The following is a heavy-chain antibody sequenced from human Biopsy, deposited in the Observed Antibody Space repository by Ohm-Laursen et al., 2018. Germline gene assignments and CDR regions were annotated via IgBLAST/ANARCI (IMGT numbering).Heavy chain of an antibody. CDR1: GDSISSYY. J-gene: IGHJ2*01. CDR3: ARDRGYYSDRTVPGYFDL. D-gene: IGHD3-22*01. CDR2: VYYTGGT. Sequence: TLSLTCTVSGDSISSYYWSWIRQPPGKGLEWIGYVYYTGGTDYNPSLQSRVTISVETSKNHFSLRLRSVTPADTAIYCARDRGYYSDRTVPGYFDLWGRGTLVTVSS. V-gene: IGHV4-59*01.